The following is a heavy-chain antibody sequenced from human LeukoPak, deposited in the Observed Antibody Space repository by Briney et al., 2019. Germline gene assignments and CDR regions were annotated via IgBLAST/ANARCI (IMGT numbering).Heavy chain of an antibody. Sequence: SETLSLTCTVSGGSISSYYWSWIRQPPGKGLEWIGYIYYSGSTNYNPSLKSRVTISVDTSKNQFSLKLSSVTAADTAVYYCARVPRRPYCSGGSCYSGNYYYGMDVWGQGTTVTVSS. V-gene: IGHV4-59*12. J-gene: IGHJ6*02. CDR1: GGSISSYY. D-gene: IGHD2-15*01. CDR3: ARVPRRPYCSGGSCYSGNYYYGMDV. CDR2: IYYSGST.